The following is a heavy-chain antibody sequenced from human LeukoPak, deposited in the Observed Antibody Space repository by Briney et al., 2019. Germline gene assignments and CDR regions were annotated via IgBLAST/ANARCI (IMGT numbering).Heavy chain of an antibody. CDR2: SIPILGTT. CDR1: GDTFSSYA. Sequence: ASVKVSCKASGDTFSSYAISWLRQAPGQGLEWMGGSIPILGTTNYAQKFQGRVTITADESTSTLYMELRSLRSEDTAIYYCARDDYYDSSAYRENPFDVWGQGTMVTVSS. J-gene: IGHJ3*01. D-gene: IGHD3-22*01. V-gene: IGHV1-69*13. CDR3: ARDDYYDSSAYRENPFDV.